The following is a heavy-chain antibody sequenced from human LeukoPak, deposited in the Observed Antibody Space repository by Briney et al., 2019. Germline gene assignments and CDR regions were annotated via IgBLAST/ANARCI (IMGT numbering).Heavy chain of an antibody. J-gene: IGHJ6*02. Sequence: GASVKVSCKASGYTFTSSGISWVRQAPGQGLEWMGWISAYNGNTNYAQKLQGRVTMTTDTSTSTAYMELRSLRSDDTAVYYCARDRRAFTMVRGVMLPYYSYGMDVWGQGTTVTVSS. CDR1: GYTFTSSG. CDR2: ISAYNGNT. CDR3: ARDRRAFTMVRGVMLPYYSYGMDV. V-gene: IGHV1-18*01. D-gene: IGHD3-10*01.